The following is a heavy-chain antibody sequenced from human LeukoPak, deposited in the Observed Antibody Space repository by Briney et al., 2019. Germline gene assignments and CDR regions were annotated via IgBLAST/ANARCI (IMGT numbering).Heavy chain of an antibody. V-gene: IGHV4-34*01. D-gene: IGHD4-23*01. CDR2: INHSGST. CDR1: GGSFSGYY. Sequence: PSETLSLTCAVYGGSFSGYYWSWIRQPPGKGLEWIGEINHSGSTNYNPSLKSRVTISVDTSKNQFSLKLSSVTAADTAVYYCARSQPRRGVVRYYYYYYMDVWGKGTTVTVSS. J-gene: IGHJ6*03. CDR3: ARSQPRRGVVRYYYYYYMDV.